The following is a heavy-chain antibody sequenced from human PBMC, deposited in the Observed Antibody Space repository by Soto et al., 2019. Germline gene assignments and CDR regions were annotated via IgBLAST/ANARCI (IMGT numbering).Heavy chain of an antibody. CDR3: ARGGYCSSTSCYTNYYYGMDV. V-gene: IGHV1-2*02. Sequence: ASVKVSCKASGYTFTGYYMHWVRQAPGQGLEWMGWINPNSGGTNYAQKFQGRVTMTRDTSISTAYMELSRLRSDDTAVYYCARGGYCSSTSCYTNYYYGMDVWGQGTTVTVSS. CDR1: GYTFTGYY. J-gene: IGHJ6*02. D-gene: IGHD2-2*02. CDR2: INPNSGGT.